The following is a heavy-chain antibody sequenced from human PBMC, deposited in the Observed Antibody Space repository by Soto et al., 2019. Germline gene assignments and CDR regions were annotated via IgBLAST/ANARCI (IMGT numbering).Heavy chain of an antibody. CDR2: IHYSGTS. V-gene: IGHV4-39*01. J-gene: IGHJ5*02. CDR1: GDSISSSSQY. D-gene: IGHD2-21*01. Sequence: QVQLQESGPGLVKPSETLSLTCSVSGDSISSSSQYWGWIRQPPGKGLKWIGSIHYSGTSYYNPSLKSRVTIFVDTSKNQLSLKLSSVTAADTAVYYCARHWIAGSSIPWGQGTLVTVSS. CDR3: ARHWIAGSSIP.